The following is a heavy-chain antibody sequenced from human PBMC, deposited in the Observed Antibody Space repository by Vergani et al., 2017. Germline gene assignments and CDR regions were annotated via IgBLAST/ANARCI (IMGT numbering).Heavy chain of an antibody. D-gene: IGHD1-26*01. CDR1: GFAFDRYW. Sequence: EEQLVESGGGLVQPGGSLRLSCAASGFAFDRYWMHWVRQTPEKGLVWVSRISPDGDSTLNADSVKGRFSITRDNARTTLYLQMTNLRAEEATVYYCLTGTTEAYWGQGTLVTVSS. CDR2: ISPDGDST. CDR3: LTGTTEAY. J-gene: IGHJ4*02. V-gene: IGHV3-74*01.